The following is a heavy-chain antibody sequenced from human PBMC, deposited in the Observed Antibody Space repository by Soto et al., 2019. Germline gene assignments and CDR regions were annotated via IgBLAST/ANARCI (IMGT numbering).Heavy chain of an antibody. J-gene: IGHJ4*02. CDR1: GFTFSGFA. CDR2: IKTSTGTT. V-gene: IGHV3-48*02. CDR3: ARGSLIHFDY. Sequence: GGSLRLSCAASGFTFSGFAMNWVRQAPGKGLEWISYIKTSTGTTHYADSVEGRLTISRDNAKDSVYLQMNSLRDEDTAVYYCARGSLIHFDYWGQGALVTVSS.